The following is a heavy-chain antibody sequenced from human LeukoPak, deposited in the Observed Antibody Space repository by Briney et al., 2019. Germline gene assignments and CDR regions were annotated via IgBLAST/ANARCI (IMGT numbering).Heavy chain of an antibody. V-gene: IGHV4-34*01. CDR3: ARGMTRFDY. J-gene: IGHJ4*02. D-gene: IGHD3-16*01. CDR2: INHSGST. CDR1: GGSFCGYY. Sequence: PSETLSLTCAVYGGSFCGYYWSWIRQPPGKGLEWMGEINHSGSTNYNPSLKRRVTISVDTTKNQFSRKLSSVTAADTGVYYCARGMTRFDYWGQGTLVTVSS.